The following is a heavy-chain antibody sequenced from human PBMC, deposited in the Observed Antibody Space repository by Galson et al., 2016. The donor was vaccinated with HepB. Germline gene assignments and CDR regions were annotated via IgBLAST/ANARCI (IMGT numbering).Heavy chain of an antibody. Sequence: SVKVSCKASGYTFTSFGITWVRQAPGQGLEWMGWINEYNGYKNYAQKLQGRVTMTTPTSTSTVYMELRSLRADDTAVYYCARGGGGTYFENYYYGMDVWGQGTTVTVSS. CDR2: INEYNGYK. CDR1: GYTFTSFG. J-gene: IGHJ6*02. V-gene: IGHV1-18*01. D-gene: IGHD1-26*01. CDR3: ARGGGGTYFENYYYGMDV.